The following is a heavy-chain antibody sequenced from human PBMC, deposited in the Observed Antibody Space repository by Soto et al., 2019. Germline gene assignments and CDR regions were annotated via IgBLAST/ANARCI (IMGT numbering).Heavy chain of an antibody. CDR2: ISYDGSNK. CDR1: GFTFSTYG. D-gene: IGHD6-19*01. V-gene: IGHV3-30*19. Sequence: GGSLRLSCAASGFTFSTYGVHWVRQTPGKGLEWVAVISYDGSNKYYADSVKGRFTISRDNSKNTLYLQMNSLRAEDTAVYYCAREGIAVAGNYYYYYGMDVWGQGTTVTVSS. CDR3: AREGIAVAGNYYYYYGMDV. J-gene: IGHJ6*02.